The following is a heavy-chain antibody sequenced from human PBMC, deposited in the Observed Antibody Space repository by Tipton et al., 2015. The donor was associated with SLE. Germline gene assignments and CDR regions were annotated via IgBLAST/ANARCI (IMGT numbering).Heavy chain of an antibody. CDR3: AKVAVAWDLDY. V-gene: IGHV3-23*03. D-gene: IGHD6-19*01. CDR2: TYSGGSST. Sequence: SLRLSCAASGFTFSDYAMTWVRQAPGKGLEWVSITYSGGSSTYYADSVKGRFTTSRDNSENTVYLQMNSLTTEDTAVYYCAKVAVAWDLDYWGQGTLVTVSS. J-gene: IGHJ4*02. CDR1: GFTFSDYA.